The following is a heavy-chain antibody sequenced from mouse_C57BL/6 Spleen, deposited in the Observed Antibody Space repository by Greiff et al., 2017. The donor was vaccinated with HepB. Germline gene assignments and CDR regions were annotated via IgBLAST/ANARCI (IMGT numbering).Heavy chain of an antibody. CDR2: IDPSDSYT. CDR3: ARTVYYGSSSYYFDY. J-gene: IGHJ2*01. V-gene: IGHV1-50*01. Sequence: QVQLQQSGAELVKPGASVKLSCKASGYTFTSYWMQWVKQRPGQGLEWIGEIDPSDSYTNYNQKFKGKATLTVDTSSSTAYMQLSSLTSEDSAVYYCARTVYYGSSSYYFDYWGQGTTLTVSS. CDR1: GYTFTSYW. D-gene: IGHD1-1*01.